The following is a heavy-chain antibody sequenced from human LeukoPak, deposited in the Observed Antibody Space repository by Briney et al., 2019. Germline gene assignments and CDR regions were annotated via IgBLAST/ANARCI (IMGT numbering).Heavy chain of an antibody. V-gene: IGHV4-30-2*01. Sequence: SETLSLTCTVSGGSISSYSWTWIRQPPGKGLEWIGYIYHSGTTYYNPSLKSRVTISVDRSNNQFSLKVSSVTAADTAVYYCARGGFNDGIDSWGQGTLVTVSS. CDR3: ARGGFNDGIDS. CDR1: GGSISSYS. D-gene: IGHD3-10*01. CDR2: IYHSGTT. J-gene: IGHJ4*02.